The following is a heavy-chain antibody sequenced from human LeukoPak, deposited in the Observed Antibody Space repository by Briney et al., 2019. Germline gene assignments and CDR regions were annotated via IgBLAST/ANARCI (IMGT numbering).Heavy chain of an antibody. CDR2: INHSGST. CDR3: ARGVGSYYLG. CDR1: GGSFSGYY. Sequence: KPSETLSLTCAVYGGSFSGYYWSWIRQPPGKGLEWIGEINHSGSTNYNLSLKSRVTISVDTSKNQFSLKLSSVTAADTAVYYCARGVGSYYLGWGQGTLVTVSS. D-gene: IGHD1-26*01. J-gene: IGHJ4*02. V-gene: IGHV4-34*01.